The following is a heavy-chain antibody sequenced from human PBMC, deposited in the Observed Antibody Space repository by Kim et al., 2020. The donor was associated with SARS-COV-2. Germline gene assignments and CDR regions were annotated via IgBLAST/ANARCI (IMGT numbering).Heavy chain of an antibody. CDR3: ARDWAISKVGANSLGY. V-gene: IGHV1-18*04. J-gene: IGHJ4*02. CDR1: GYTFTSYG. D-gene: IGHD1-26*01. CDR2: ISAYNGNT. Sequence: ASVKVSCKASGYTFTSYGISWVRQAPGQGLEWMGWISAYNGNTNYAQKLQGRVTMTTDTSTSTAYMELRSLRSDDTAVYYCARDWAISKVGANSLGYCGQGTLVTVSS.